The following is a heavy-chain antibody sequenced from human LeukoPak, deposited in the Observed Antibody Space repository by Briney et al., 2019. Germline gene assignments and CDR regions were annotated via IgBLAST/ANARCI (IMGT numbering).Heavy chain of an antibody. CDR3: ASWWLAAASGVNY. V-gene: IGHV4-34*01. J-gene: IGHJ4*02. D-gene: IGHD6-13*01. CDR2: INHSGST. Sequence: PSETLSLTCAVYGGSFSGYYWSWIRQPPGKGLEWIGEINHSGSTNYNPSLKSRVTISVDTSKNQFSLKLSSVTAPDTAVYYCASWWLAAASGVNYWGQGTLVTVSS. CDR1: GGSFSGYY.